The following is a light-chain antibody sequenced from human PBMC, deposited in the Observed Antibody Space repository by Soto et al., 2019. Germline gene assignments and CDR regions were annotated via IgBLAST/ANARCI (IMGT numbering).Light chain of an antibody. V-gene: IGLV2-14*03. CDR1: TSDVGRYNY. Sequence: QSVLTQPASVSGSPGQSISISCTGTTSDVGRYNYVSWYQQHPGEAPKLMIYDVSYRPSWVSNRFSGSKSGITASLTISGLQAEDEADYYCNSLTPRSTYVLGTGTKVTVL. CDR2: DVS. CDR3: NSLTPRSTYV. J-gene: IGLJ1*01.